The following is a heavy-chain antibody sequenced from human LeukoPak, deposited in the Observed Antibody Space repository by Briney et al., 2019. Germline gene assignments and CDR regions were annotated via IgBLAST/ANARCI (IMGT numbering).Heavy chain of an antibody. V-gene: IGHV4-61*01. CDR3: ARLLDYGDSASGIAGRAVVDYFDY. D-gene: IGHD4-17*01. CDR2: IYYSGSGST. J-gene: IGHJ4*02. CDR1: GGSVSSGSYY. Sequence: SETLSLTCTVPGGSVSSGSYYWSWIRQPPGKGLEWIGYIYYSGSGSTNYNPSLKSRVTISVDTSKNQFSLKLTSVTAADTAVYYCARLLDYGDSASGIAGRAVVDYFDYWGQGTLVTVSS.